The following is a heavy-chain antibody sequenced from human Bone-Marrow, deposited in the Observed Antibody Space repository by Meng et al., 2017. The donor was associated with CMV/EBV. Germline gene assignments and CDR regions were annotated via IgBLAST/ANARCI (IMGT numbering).Heavy chain of an antibody. V-gene: IGHV4-39*07. CDR2: IYYSGST. Sequence: SETLSLTCTVSGGSISSSSYYWGWIRQPPGKGLEWIGSIYYSGSTYYNPSLKSRVTISVDTSKNQFSLKLSSVTAADTAVYYCAGHRYGDYVDDYWGQGTLVTVSS. D-gene: IGHD4-17*01. J-gene: IGHJ4*02. CDR1: GGSISSSSYY. CDR3: AGHRYGDYVDDY.